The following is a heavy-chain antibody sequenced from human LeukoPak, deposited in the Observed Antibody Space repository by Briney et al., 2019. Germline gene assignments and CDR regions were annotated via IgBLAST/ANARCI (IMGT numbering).Heavy chain of an antibody. Sequence: SETLSLTCTVSGGSISSYYWSWIRQPPGKGLEWIGYIYYSGSTNYNPSLKSRVTISVDTSKNQFSLKLSSVTAADTAVYYCARRGYYDSSGPGAFDIWGQGTMVTVSS. CDR3: ARRGYYDSSGPGAFDI. V-gene: IGHV4-59*08. CDR2: IYYSGST. D-gene: IGHD3-22*01. J-gene: IGHJ3*02. CDR1: GGSISSYY.